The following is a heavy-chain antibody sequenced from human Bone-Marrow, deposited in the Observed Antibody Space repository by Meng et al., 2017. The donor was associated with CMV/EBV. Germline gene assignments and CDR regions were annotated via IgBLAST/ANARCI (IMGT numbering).Heavy chain of an antibody. Sequence: GESLKISCTASGFTFNSYAMTWVRQAPGKGLEWVSLISDSGDSPYYADSVKGRFIISRDNSKNMVYLQMKSLRADDTAIYYCAKTLNGYGGEDSWDQGTLVTVSS. CDR1: GFTFNSYA. D-gene: IGHD5-18*01. V-gene: IGHV3-23*01. CDR3: AKTLNGYGGEDS. J-gene: IGHJ4*02. CDR2: ISDSGDSP.